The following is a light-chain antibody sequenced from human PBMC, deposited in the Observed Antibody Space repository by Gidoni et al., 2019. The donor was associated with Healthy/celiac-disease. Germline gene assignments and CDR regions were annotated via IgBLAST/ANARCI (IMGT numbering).Light chain of an antibody. CDR3: QAWDSRTVV. J-gene: IGLJ2*01. CDR2: QDS. V-gene: IGLV3-1*01. CDR1: KLGDKY. Sequence: SYELTPPPSVSVSPGQTASITFSGDKLGDKYACWYQQKPGQSPVLVIYQDSKRPSGIPERFSGSNSGNTATRTISGTQAMDEADYYCQAWDSRTVVFGGGTKLTVL.